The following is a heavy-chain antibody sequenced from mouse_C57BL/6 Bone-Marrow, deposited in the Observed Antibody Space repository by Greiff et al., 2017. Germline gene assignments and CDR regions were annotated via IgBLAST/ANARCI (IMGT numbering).Heavy chain of an antibody. J-gene: IGHJ2*01. V-gene: IGHV1-15*01. D-gene: IGHD2-4*01. Sequence: QVRLQQSGAELVRPGASVTLSCKASGYTFTDYEMHWVKQTPVHGLEWIGAIAPETGGTAYNQKFKGKAILTADKSSSTAYMELRSLTSEDSAVYYCTPIYYDYDDYWGQGTTLTVSS. CDR2: IAPETGGT. CDR1: GYTFTDYE. CDR3: TPIYYDYDDY.